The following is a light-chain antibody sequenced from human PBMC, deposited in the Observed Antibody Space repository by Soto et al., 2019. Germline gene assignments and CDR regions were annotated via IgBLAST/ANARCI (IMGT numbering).Light chain of an antibody. V-gene: IGKV3-20*01. CDR3: LKYGSSPYT. Sequence: EIVLTQSPGTLSLSPGERATLSCRASQSVSSSYLAWYQQKPGQAPRPLIYGASSRATGIPDRFSGSGSGTDFTLTITRLEPEDFEVYYCLKYGSSPYTFGQGTKLEIK. CDR1: QSVSSSY. J-gene: IGKJ2*01. CDR2: GAS.